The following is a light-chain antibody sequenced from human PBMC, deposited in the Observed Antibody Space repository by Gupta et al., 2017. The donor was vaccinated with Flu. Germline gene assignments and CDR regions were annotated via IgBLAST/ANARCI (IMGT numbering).Light chain of an antibody. CDR2: EVN. J-gene: IGLJ1*01. CDR3: SSYTTSYSFV. CDR1: GRDVGTYNR. V-gene: IGLV2-18*02. Sequence: SALTPPPSVSRSPGQSVTISCTGTGRDVGTYNRVASDRKTQGTAPKPIIDEVNNRPSGVPDRFSGSKSGNTSSRTISGLQGEDEADYYCSSYTTSYSFVFGTGTKVAVL.